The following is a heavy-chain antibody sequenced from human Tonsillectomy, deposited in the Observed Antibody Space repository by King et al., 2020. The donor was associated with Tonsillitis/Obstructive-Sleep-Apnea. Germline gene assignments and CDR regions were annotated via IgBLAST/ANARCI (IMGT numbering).Heavy chain of an antibody. CDR1: GFTFSSYS. Sequence: VQLVESGGGLVKPGGSLRLSCAASGFTFSSYSMNWVRQAPGKGLEWVSSISSSSSYIYYADSVKGRFTISRDNAKNSLYLQMNSLRDEDTAVYYCARDPTGYYYYYYYYMDVWGKGTTVTVSS. V-gene: IGHV3-21*01. CDR3: ARDPTGYYYYYYYYMDV. CDR2: ISSSSSYI. J-gene: IGHJ6*03. D-gene: IGHD1-14*01.